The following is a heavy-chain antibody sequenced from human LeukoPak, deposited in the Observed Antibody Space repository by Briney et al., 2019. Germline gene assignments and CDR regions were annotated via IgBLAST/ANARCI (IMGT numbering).Heavy chain of an antibody. J-gene: IGHJ4*02. CDR3: ARAPRGLGYFDY. D-gene: IGHD7-27*01. Sequence: SETLSLTCTVSGGSISSYYWSWIRQPPGKGLEWIGYIYYSGSTYYNPSLKSRVTISVDTSKNQFSLKLSSVTAADTAVYYCARAPRGLGYFDYWGQGTLVTVSS. V-gene: IGHV4-59*01. CDR2: IYYSGST. CDR1: GGSISSYY.